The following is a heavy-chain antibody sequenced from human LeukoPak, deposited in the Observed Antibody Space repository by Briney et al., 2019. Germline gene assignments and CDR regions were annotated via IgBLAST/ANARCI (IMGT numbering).Heavy chain of an antibody. V-gene: IGHV3-7*01. CDR2: IKQDGSEK. CDR3: AKTRSLYCSSTSCLFDY. Sequence: GGSLRLSCAASGLTFSDYDMGWVRQAPGKGPEWVANIKQDGSEKYYVDSVKGRFTISRDNSKNTLYLQMTSLRAEDTAVYYCAKTRSLYCSSTSCLFDYWGQGTLVTVSS. J-gene: IGHJ4*02. D-gene: IGHD2-2*01. CDR1: GLTFSDYD.